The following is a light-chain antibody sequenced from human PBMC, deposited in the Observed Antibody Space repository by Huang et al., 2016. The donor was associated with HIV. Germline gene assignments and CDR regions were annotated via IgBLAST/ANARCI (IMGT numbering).Light chain of an antibody. CDR1: QDISNY. CDR3: QQYDNLLT. CDR2: YAS. Sequence: DIQMTQSPSSLSASVGDRVTIACQASQDISNYLSWYQQKPGKAPRLLIYYASNLEPGVPSRFSGSGSGRQFTFTISSLQPEDIATYYCQQYDNLLTFGGGTKVGIK. V-gene: IGKV1-33*01. J-gene: IGKJ4*01.